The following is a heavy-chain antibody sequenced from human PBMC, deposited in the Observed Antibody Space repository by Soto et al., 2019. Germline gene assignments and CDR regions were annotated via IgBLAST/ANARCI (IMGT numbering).Heavy chain of an antibody. CDR3: ARAYSSSWRNWFDP. V-gene: IGHV1-8*01. J-gene: IGHJ5*02. D-gene: IGHD6-13*01. Sequence: GASVKVSCKASGYTFTSYDINWVQQATGQGLAWMGWMNPNSGNTGYSQKFQGRVTMTRNTSIRTAYMVLSSLRSEDTAVYYCARAYSSSWRNWFDPWGQGTLVTVSS. CDR1: GYTFTSYD. CDR2: MNPNSGNT.